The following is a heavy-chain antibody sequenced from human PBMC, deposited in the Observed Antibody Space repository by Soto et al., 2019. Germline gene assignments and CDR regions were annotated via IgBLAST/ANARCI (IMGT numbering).Heavy chain of an antibody. CDR3: ATWTGARTSSFHWYYYYYMDV. J-gene: IGHJ6*03. D-gene: IGHD2-2*01. CDR1: GYTFTSYG. V-gene: IGHV1-18*01. Sequence: GASVKVSCKASGYTFTSYGISWVRQAPGQGLEWMGWISAYNGNTNYAQKLQGRVTMTTDTSTSTAYMELRSLRSDDTAVYYCATWTGARTSSFHWYYYYYMDVWGKGTTVTVSS. CDR2: ISAYNGNT.